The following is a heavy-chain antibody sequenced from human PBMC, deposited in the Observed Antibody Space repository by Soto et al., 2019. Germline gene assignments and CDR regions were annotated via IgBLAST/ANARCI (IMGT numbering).Heavy chain of an antibody. CDR3: ARMYSSGSGWFHP. V-gene: IGHV4-31*03. Sequence: SETVSLTCFVSGYSITAGGYYWSWIRHHPGKGLEWIGSFYSSGSIIYNPSLRSRVSISGDTSSNQFSMSLTSVTAADTARYYCARMYSSGSGWFHPWGQGTLVTVSS. D-gene: IGHD6-19*01. J-gene: IGHJ5*02. CDR2: FYSSGSI. CDR1: GYSITAGGYY.